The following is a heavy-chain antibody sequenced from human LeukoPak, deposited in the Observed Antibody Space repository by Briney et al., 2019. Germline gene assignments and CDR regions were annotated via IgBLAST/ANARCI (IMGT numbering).Heavy chain of an antibody. CDR1: GFTFSSYS. J-gene: IGHJ4*02. V-gene: IGHV3-7*01. CDR2: IKHDGSER. Sequence: GGSLRLSCAASGFTFSSYSMNWVRQAPGKGLEWVANIKHDGSERYHVDSVRGRFNISRDNAKNSLYLQMNSLRAEDTAVYYCARDPGGNWGYWGQGTLVTVSS. CDR3: ARDPGGNWGY. D-gene: IGHD7-27*01.